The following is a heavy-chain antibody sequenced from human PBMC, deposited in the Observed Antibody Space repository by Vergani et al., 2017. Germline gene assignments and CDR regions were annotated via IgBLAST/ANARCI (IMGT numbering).Heavy chain of an antibody. Sequence: VQLVESGGGVVQPGRSLRLSCAASGFTFSSYAMHWVRQAPGKGLEWVAVISYDGSNKYYADSVKGRFTISRDNSKNTLYLQMNSLRAEDTAVYYCARAGRKGNYYYYMDVWGK. J-gene: IGHJ6*03. CDR2: ISYDGSNK. V-gene: IGHV3-30-3*01. D-gene: IGHD3-10*01. CDR1: GFTFSSYA. CDR3: ARAGRKGNYYYYMDV.